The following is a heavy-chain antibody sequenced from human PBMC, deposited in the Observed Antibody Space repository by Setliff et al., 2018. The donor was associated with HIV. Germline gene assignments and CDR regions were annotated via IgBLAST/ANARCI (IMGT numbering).Heavy chain of an antibody. V-gene: IGHV4-4*07. Sequence: ETLSLTCTVSGGSISSYYWSWIRQPAGKGLEWIGRIYTSGSTNYNPSLKSRVTMSVDTSKNQFSLKLSSVTAADTAVYYCARGVPLHSYFYRYHMDVWSKGTTVTVSS. CDR2: IYTSGST. CDR1: GGSISSYY. CDR3: ARGVPLHSYFYRYHMDV. J-gene: IGHJ6*03. D-gene: IGHD5-18*01.